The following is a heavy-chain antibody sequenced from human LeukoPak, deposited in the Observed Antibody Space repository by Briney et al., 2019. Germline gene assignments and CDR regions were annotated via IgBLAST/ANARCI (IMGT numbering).Heavy chain of an antibody. V-gene: IGHV1-46*01. CDR3: ASDYGGNSGWFDP. Sequence: ASVNVSCKASGYTFTSYYMHWVRQAPGQGLEWMGIINPSGGSTSYAQKFQGRVTMTRDTSTSTVYMELSSLRSEDTAVYYCASDYGGNSGWFDPWGQGTLVTVSS. J-gene: IGHJ5*02. D-gene: IGHD4-23*01. CDR2: INPSGGST. CDR1: GYTFTSYY.